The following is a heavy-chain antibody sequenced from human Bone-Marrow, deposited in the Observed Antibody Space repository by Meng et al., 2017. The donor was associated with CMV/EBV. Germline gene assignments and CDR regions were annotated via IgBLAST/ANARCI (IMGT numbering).Heavy chain of an antibody. D-gene: IGHD2-2*01. CDR2: ISSSDISI. CDR1: GITFSRYE. CDR3: AGEDILVVPAAIRHYYYYGMDV. Sequence: GGFLRLPCAASGITFSRYEMNWVRQAPGKGLEWVSFISSSDISIYYEDPVQGRFTISRDNAKNSLYLQMNSLRAEDTAVYYCAGEDILVVPAAIRHYYYYGMDVWGQGTTVTVSS. J-gene: IGHJ6*02. V-gene: IGHV3-48*03.